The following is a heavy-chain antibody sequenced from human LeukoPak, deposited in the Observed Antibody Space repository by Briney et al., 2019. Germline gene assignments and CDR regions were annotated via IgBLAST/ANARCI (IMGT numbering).Heavy chain of an antibody. Sequence: PGGSLRLSCAASGFTFSSYWMSWVRQAPGKGLECVANIKKDGSEKYYADSVKDRFTISRDNAKTSLYLQMNSLRAEDTAVYFCARDLSGVTGYTYGRGIDYWGQGTLVTVSS. D-gene: IGHD5-18*01. CDR2: IKKDGSEK. CDR1: GFTFSSYW. CDR3: ARDLSGVTGYTYGRGIDY. V-gene: IGHV3-7*01. J-gene: IGHJ4*02.